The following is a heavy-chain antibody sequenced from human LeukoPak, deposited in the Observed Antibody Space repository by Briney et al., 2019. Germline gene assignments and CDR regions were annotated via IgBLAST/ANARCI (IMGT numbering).Heavy chain of an antibody. CDR3: ASGGQIWIS. CDR1: GFTFSSYW. V-gene: IGHV3-7*01. D-gene: IGHD5-18*01. J-gene: IGHJ5*02. Sequence: GGSLRLSCAASGFTFSSYWMSWVRQAPGKGLEWVANIKQDGSEKYYVDSAKGRFTISRDNAENPLYLQMNSLRSEDTAVYYCASGGQIWISWGQGTLVTVSS. CDR2: IKQDGSEK.